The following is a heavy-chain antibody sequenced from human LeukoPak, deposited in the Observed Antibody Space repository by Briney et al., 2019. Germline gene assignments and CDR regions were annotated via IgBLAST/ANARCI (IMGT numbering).Heavy chain of an antibody. CDR2: IKPSGGST. Sequence: GASVKVSCKASGYTFTSYYMHWVRQAPGQGLEWMGIIKPSGGSTSYAQEFQGRVTMTRDTSTSTVYMELSSLRSEDTAVYYCARDPSDVLWFGESYFDYWGQGTLVTVSS. D-gene: IGHD3-10*01. CDR1: GYTFTSYY. J-gene: IGHJ4*02. V-gene: IGHV1-46*01. CDR3: ARDPSDVLWFGESYFDY.